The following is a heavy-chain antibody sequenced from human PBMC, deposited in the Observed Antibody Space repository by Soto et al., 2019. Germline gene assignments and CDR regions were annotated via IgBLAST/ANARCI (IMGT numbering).Heavy chain of an antibody. Sequence: QVQLMQSGAEVKKPGSSVKVSCKASGGTFSSYAISWVRQAPGQGLEWMGGIIPIFGTANYAQKLQGRVTMTTDRSTSTAYMELRSLESDDTAVYYCARDSSGFSPYYFDYWGQGTLVTVSS. CDR1: GGTFSSYA. D-gene: IGHD6-19*01. CDR3: ARDSSGFSPYYFDY. J-gene: IGHJ4*02. CDR2: IIPIFGTA. V-gene: IGHV1-69*06.